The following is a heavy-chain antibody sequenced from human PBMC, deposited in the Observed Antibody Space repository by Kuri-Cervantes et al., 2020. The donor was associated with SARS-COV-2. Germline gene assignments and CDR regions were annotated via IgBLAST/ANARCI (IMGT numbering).Heavy chain of an antibody. J-gene: IGHJ4*02. CDR1: GFTFDDYA. V-gene: IGHV3-9*01. D-gene: IGHD3-22*01. CDR3: ARGYDSSGYSLDY. CDR2: ISWSSGSI. Sequence: SLKILCAASGFTFDDYAMHWVRQAPGKGLEWVSGISWSSGSIGYADSVKGRFTISRDNAKNTLYLQMNSLRAEDTAVYYCARGYDSSGYSLDYWGQGTLVTVSS.